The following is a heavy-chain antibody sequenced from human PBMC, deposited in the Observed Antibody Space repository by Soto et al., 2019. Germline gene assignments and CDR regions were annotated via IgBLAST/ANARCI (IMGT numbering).Heavy chain of an antibody. CDR1: VFTFSNAW. CDR2: IKSKTDGVTT. J-gene: IGHJ4*02. CDR3: TTETYYDFWSGYPGFDS. Sequence: PGGALRVSCVTSVFTFSNAWMSWVRQAPGKGLEWVGRIKSKTDGVTTDYAAPVKGRFTISRDDSKNTLYLKMNSLKTEDTAVYYCTTETYYDFWSGYPGFDSWGQGTLVTVS. V-gene: IGHV3-15*01. D-gene: IGHD3-3*01.